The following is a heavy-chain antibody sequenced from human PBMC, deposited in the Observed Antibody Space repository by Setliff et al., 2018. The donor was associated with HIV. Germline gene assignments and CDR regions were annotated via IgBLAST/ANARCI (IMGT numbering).Heavy chain of an antibody. CDR2: MYYSATT. CDR3: ARRSGAAVFYYFDY. V-gene: IGHV4-59*11. CDR1: GDSINSHY. Sequence: SETLSLTCTVSGDSINSHYWSWFRQTPGKGPEWIGNMYYSATTNYNPSLKNRVAISVDTSKNQFSLKLTSVTPADTAVYYCARRSGAAVFYYFDYWGQGTLVTVSS. J-gene: IGHJ4*02. D-gene: IGHD6-13*01.